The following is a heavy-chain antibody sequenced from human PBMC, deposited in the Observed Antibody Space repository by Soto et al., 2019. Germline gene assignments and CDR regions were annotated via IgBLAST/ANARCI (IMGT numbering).Heavy chain of an antibody. Sequence: VKVSCKASGFTFTSSAVQWVRQARGQRLEWIGWIVVGSGNTNYAQKFQERVTITRDMSTSTAYMELSSLRSEDTAVYYCAAGGSEITIFGVVINPRYVYYYGMDVWGQGTTVTVSS. CDR3: AAGGSEITIFGVVINPRYVYYYGMDV. D-gene: IGHD3-3*01. CDR1: GFTFTSSA. CDR2: IVVGSGNT. V-gene: IGHV1-58*01. J-gene: IGHJ6*02.